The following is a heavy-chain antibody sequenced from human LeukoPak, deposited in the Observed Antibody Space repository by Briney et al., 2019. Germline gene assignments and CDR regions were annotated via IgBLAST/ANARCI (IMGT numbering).Heavy chain of an antibody. J-gene: IGHJ6*03. D-gene: IGHD3-3*01. CDR3: ARVDVFGVVSSDYYYYYMDV. Sequence: SETLSLTCTVSAYSISSGYYWGWIRQPPGKGLEWIGSIYHSGSTYYNPSLKSRVTISLDSSRNQFSLKLSSVTAADTAVYYCARVDVFGVVSSDYYYYYMDVWGKGTTVTVSS. V-gene: IGHV4-38-2*02. CDR2: IYHSGST. CDR1: AYSISSGYY.